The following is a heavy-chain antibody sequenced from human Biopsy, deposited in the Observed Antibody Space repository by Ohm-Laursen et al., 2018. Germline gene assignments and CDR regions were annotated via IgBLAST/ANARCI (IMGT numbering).Heavy chain of an antibody. CDR3: AADINVWNINY. Sequence: ASVKVSCKVSGYTLNELSMHWVRQVPGKGLEWMGGFAPENGKTVYAQNFQARVSLTEDASTDTAYMELRSLRSDDTAVYYCAADINVWNINYWGQGTQVTVSS. V-gene: IGHV1-24*01. CDR2: FAPENGKT. CDR1: GYTLNELS. D-gene: IGHD1/OR15-1a*01. J-gene: IGHJ4*02.